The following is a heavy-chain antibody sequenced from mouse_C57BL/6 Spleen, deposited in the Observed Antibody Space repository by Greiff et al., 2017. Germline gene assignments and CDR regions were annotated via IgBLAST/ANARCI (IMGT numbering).Heavy chain of an antibody. D-gene: IGHD1-1*01. CDR1: GYTFTSYW. Sequence: QVQLQQPGAELVKPGASVKLSCKASGYTFTSYWMQWVKQRPGQGLEWIGEIDPSDSYTNYNQKFKGKATVTVDTSSSTAYMQLSSLTSEDSAVYYCARRGLYGSNYYYAMDYWGQGTSVTVSS. V-gene: IGHV1-50*01. CDR3: ARRGLYGSNYYYAMDY. CDR2: IDPSDSYT. J-gene: IGHJ4*01.